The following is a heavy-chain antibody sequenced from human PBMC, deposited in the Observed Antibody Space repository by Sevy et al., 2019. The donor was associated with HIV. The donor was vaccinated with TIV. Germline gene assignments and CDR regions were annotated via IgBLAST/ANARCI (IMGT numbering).Heavy chain of an antibody. D-gene: IGHD4-17*01. Sequence: GGSLRLSCAASGFTFSSYEMNWVRQAPGKGLEWVSYISNSGTAIYYSDSVKGRFTISRDNARNSLFLQMNSLRAEGTAVYYCASDLPPSATTVAHFDCWGQGTLVTVSS. CDR3: ASDLPPSATTVAHFDC. CDR2: ISNSGTAI. V-gene: IGHV3-48*03. CDR1: GFTFSSYE. J-gene: IGHJ4*02.